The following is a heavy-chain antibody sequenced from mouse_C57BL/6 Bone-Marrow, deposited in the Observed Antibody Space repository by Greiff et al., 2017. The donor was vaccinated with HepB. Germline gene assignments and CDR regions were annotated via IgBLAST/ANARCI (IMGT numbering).Heavy chain of an antibody. CDR1: GYTFTSYG. D-gene: IGHD2-4*01. CDR2: IYPRSGNT. V-gene: IGHV1-81*01. J-gene: IGHJ4*01. Sequence: VQLQQSGAELARPGASVKLSCKASGYTFTSYGISWVKQRTGQGLEWIGEIYPRSGNTYYNEKFKGKATLTAVKSSSTAYMELRSLTSEDSAVYFCARGLREAMDYGGQGTSVTVSS. CDR3: ARGLREAMDY.